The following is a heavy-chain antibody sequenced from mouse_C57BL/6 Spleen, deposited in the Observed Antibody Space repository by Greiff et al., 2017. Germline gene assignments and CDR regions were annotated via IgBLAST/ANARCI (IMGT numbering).Heavy chain of an antibody. CDR3: ARWTYSNYDGWFAY. V-gene: IGHV1-55*01. CDR1: GYTFTSYW. D-gene: IGHD2-5*01. J-gene: IGHJ3*01. Sequence: VQLQQSGAELVKPGASVKMSCKASGYTFTSYWITWVKQRPGQGLEWIGDIYPGSGSTNYNEKFKSKATLTVDTSSSTAYMQLSSLTSEDSAVYYCARWTYSNYDGWFAYWGQGSLVTVSA. CDR2: IYPGSGST.